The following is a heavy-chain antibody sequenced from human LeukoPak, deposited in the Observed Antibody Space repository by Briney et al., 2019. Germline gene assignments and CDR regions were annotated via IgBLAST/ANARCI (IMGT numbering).Heavy chain of an antibody. CDR2: INAHNGDT. CDR1: GYTFTSYG. CDR3: ARDSLSYYGMDV. J-gene: IGHJ6*04. V-gene: IGHV1-18*01. Sequence: GAVKISCRTSGYTFTSYGISWGRQEPGEGLEWMGWINAHNGDTNNAQKLQGRVTMTTDTSTTTAYMEVRSLRSEDTAVYYCARDSLSYYGMDVLGKGTTVSVSS.